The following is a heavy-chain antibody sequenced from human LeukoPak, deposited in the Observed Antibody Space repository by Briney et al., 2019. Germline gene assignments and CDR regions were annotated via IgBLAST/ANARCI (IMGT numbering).Heavy chain of an antibody. J-gene: IGHJ6*02. Sequence: SETLSLTCTVSGYSISSGYYWGWIRQPPGKGLEWIGSIYHSGSTYYNPSLKSRVTISVDTSKNQFSLKLSSVTAADTAVYYCASGLGYGGNLYYYGMDVWGQGTTVTVSS. D-gene: IGHD4-23*01. CDR3: ASGLGYGGNLYYYGMDV. CDR1: GYSISSGYY. V-gene: IGHV4-38-2*02. CDR2: IYHSGST.